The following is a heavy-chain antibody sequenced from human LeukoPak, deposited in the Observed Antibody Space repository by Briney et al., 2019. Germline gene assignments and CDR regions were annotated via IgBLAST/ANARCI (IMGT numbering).Heavy chain of an antibody. CDR3: ARGVIIQLDYYYYYMDV. CDR2: INPSGGST. J-gene: IGHJ6*03. D-gene: IGHD5-18*01. CDR1: GYTFTSYY. V-gene: IGHV1-46*01. Sequence: ASVKVSCKASGYTFTSYYMHWVRQAPGQGLEWMGIINPSGGSTSYAQKFQGRVTMTRDMSTSTVYMELSSLRSEDTAVYYCARGVIIQLDYYYYYMDVWGKGTTVTVSS.